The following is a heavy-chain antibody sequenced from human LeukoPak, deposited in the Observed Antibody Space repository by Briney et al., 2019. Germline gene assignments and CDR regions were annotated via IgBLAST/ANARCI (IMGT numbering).Heavy chain of an antibody. V-gene: IGHV3-49*03. Sequence: GVLRLSCTASGFTFGDYAMSWFRQAPGKGLEWVGFIRSKAYGGTTEYAASVKGRFTISRDDSKSIAYLQMNSLKTEDTAVYYCTRVSVYYYDSSGYPYDAFDIWGQGTMVTVSS. CDR1: GFTFGDYA. J-gene: IGHJ3*02. CDR2: IRSKAYGGTT. CDR3: TRVSVYYYDSSGYPYDAFDI. D-gene: IGHD3-22*01.